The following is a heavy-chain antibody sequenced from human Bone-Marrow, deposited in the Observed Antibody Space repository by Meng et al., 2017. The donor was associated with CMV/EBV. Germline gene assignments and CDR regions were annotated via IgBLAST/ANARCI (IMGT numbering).Heavy chain of an antibody. Sequence: GESLKNSCKGSGYSFASYWIGWVRQLPGKGLEWVAIIYPAESEIRYSPSFQGQVSVSADRSTSTAYLQWSSLKASDTAMYYCARHGGNSGDWGQGTLVTVSS. CDR2: IYPAESEI. CDR1: GYSFASYW. CDR3: ARHGGNSGD. V-gene: IGHV5-51*01. D-gene: IGHD4-23*01. J-gene: IGHJ4*02.